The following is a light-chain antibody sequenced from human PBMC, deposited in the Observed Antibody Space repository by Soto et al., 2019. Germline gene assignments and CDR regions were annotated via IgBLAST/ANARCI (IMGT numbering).Light chain of an antibody. Sequence: QSALTQPASVSGSPGQSITISCTGTSSDVGDYDYVSWYQQYAGKAPKMMIYEVSNRPSGVSNRFSGSKSGNTASLTISGLQAEYEADYSCSSYRSSNTLLFGGGTKLTVL. CDR1: SSDVGDYDY. CDR2: EVS. CDR3: SSYRSSNTLL. V-gene: IGLV2-14*01. J-gene: IGLJ2*01.